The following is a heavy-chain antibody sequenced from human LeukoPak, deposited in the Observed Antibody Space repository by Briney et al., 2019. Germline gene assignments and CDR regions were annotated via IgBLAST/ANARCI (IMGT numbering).Heavy chain of an antibody. J-gene: IGHJ4*02. Sequence: GGSLRLSCAASGFTFSSYAMSWVRQAPGKGLEWVSAISGSGGSTYYADSVKGRSTISRDNSKNTLYLQMNSLRAEDTAVYYCTTDPQFYYDSSGYYTNNFDYWGQGTLVTVSS. CDR1: GFTFSSYA. D-gene: IGHD3-22*01. V-gene: IGHV3-23*01. CDR2: ISGSGGST. CDR3: TTDPQFYYDSSGYYTNNFDY.